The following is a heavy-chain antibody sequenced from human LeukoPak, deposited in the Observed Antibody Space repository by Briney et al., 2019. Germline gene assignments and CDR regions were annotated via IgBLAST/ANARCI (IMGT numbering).Heavy chain of an antibody. J-gene: IGHJ4*02. Sequence: GGSLRPSCAASGFTFSSYTMNWVRQAPGKGLEWISYITSRSTIYYADSVKGRFTISRDNAKNSLYLQMNSLRAEDTAVYYCARRGASSGGLDYWGQGTLVTVSS. V-gene: IGHV3-48*01. CDR2: ITSRSTI. D-gene: IGHD6-19*01. CDR3: ARRGASSGGLDY. CDR1: GFTFSSYT.